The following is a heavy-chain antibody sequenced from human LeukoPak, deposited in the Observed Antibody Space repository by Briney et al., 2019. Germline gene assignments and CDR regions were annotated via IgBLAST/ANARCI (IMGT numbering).Heavy chain of an antibody. CDR2: ISYNGSNK. CDR3: ASGYYRSGSLMPFDY. Sequence: QPAGSLRLSCAASGFTFSSSAMHWVRQAPGKGLEWLAGISYNGSNKYYADSVKGRFTSSRDNSKNTLYLQMNSLRAEDTAVYYCASGYYRSGSLMPFDYWGQGTLVTVSS. V-gene: IGHV3-30*04. J-gene: IGHJ4*02. CDR1: GFTFSSSA. D-gene: IGHD3-10*01.